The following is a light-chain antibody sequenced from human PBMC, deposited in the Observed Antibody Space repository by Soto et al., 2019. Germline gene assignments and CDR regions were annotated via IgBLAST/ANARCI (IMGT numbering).Light chain of an antibody. Sequence: ESVLTQSPATLSLSPGERATLSCRASQSLTNSFIAWYQQRPGQAPRLLIYDTSSRASGIPDRFSGGGSGTDFTLTISRLEPEDFAVYYCQQFSSYPLTFGGGTKVDIK. CDR2: DTS. CDR1: QSLTNSF. V-gene: IGKV3-20*01. CDR3: QQFSSYPLT. J-gene: IGKJ4*01.